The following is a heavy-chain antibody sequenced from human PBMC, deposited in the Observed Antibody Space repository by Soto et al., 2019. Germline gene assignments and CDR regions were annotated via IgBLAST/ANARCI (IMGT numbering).Heavy chain of an antibody. Sequence: QVQLVQSGAEVKKPGSSVKVSCKASGGTFSSYAISWVRQAPGQGLEWMGGIIPIFGTANYAQKFQGRVTITADESTSTGYMELSSLRSEDTAVYYCARGYCSGGSCYSYFQHWGQGTLVTVSS. CDR3: ARGYCSGGSCYSYFQH. V-gene: IGHV1-69*01. D-gene: IGHD2-15*01. J-gene: IGHJ1*01. CDR1: GGTFSSYA. CDR2: IIPIFGTA.